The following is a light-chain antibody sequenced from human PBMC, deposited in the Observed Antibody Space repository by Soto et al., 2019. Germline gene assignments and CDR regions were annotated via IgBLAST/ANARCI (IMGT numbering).Light chain of an antibody. Sequence: QSALTQPPSASGSPGQSVTISCTGTSSDIGAFDYVSWYQQHPGRAPKLMIYEVTKWPSGVPDRFSGSKSGNTASLTVSGLQAEDEADYYCSSYAGNNNLLFGGGTKLTVL. V-gene: IGLV2-8*01. CDR1: SSDIGAFDY. CDR3: SSYAGNNNLL. CDR2: EVT. J-gene: IGLJ2*01.